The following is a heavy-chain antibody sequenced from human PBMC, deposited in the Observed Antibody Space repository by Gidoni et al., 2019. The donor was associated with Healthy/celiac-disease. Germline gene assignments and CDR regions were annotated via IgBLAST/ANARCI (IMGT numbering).Heavy chain of an antibody. D-gene: IGHD2-2*01. CDR1: GGSISSSSYY. Sequence: QLQLQESGPGLVKPSETLSLTCTVSGGSISSSSYYWGWIRQPPGKGLEWIGSIYFSGSTYYNPSLKSRVTISVDTSKNQFSLKLSSVTAADTAVYYCASPISLGYCSSTSCYAVDYWGQGTLVTVSS. J-gene: IGHJ4*02. CDR3: ASPISLGYCSSTSCYAVDY. CDR2: IYFSGST. V-gene: IGHV4-39*07.